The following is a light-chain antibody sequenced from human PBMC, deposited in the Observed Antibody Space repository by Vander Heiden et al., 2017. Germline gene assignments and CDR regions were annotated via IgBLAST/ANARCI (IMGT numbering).Light chain of an antibody. Sequence: IVMTQSPLSLALSLGERATINCKSSQSVLYNSNNKNYLAWCQQKTGQHPKLLIDWASTRETGVHDRFSGSGSGTDFTLTISSLQAGDGALYYCQKYYRSPLTLGQGKRLEI. V-gene: IGKV4-1*01. CDR2: WAS. CDR3: QKYYRSPLT. CDR1: QSVLYNSNNKNY. J-gene: IGKJ5*01.